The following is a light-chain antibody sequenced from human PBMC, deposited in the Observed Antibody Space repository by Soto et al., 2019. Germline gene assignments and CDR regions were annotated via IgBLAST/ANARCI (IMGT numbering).Light chain of an antibody. J-gene: IGKJ2*01. CDR2: GAS. V-gene: IGKV3-20*01. CDR3: QHYCRSAYT. CDR1: QSVSSNY. Sequence: EIVLTQSPGTLSLSPGERATLSCRASQSVSSNYLAWYQQKPGQAPRLLIYGASSRATGISDRFSGSGAGTDFTLTISRLEPEEFAVYYCQHYCRSAYTSGQGTTLEIK.